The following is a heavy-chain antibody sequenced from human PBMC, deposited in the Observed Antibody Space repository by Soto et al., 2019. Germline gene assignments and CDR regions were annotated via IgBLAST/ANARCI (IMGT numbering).Heavy chain of an antibody. D-gene: IGHD5-18*01. CDR2: INHSGST. V-gene: IGHV4-34*01. CDR3: AGFFGYKYGRVDP. CDR1: GVSFSDYY. Sequence: SETLSFTCAVYGVSFSDYYWSWVRQPPGKGLEWIGEINHSGSTNYNASLQSRATISVDTSKNQFSLKLRSVTAADTSMYYCAGFFGYKYGRVDPWGQGSQVTVS. J-gene: IGHJ5*02.